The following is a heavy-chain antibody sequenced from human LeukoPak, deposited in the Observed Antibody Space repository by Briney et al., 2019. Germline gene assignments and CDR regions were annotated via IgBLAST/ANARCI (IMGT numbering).Heavy chain of an antibody. Sequence: PGGSLRLSCTASGFTCSNAWMSWFRQAPGKGLEWVGRIKRKSDGGRTDYAAPLKGRFTVSRDDSKNTLYLQMNSLRAEDTAVYYCAREDGSGSYLALDYWGQGTLVTVSS. J-gene: IGHJ4*02. CDR3: AREDGSGSYLALDY. CDR1: GFTCSNAW. CDR2: IKRKSDGGRT. D-gene: IGHD3-10*01. V-gene: IGHV3-15*01.